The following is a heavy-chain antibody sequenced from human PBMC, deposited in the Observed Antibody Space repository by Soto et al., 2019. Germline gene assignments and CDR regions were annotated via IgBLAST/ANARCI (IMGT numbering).Heavy chain of an antibody. D-gene: IGHD2-15*01. CDR3: ARANRPGWRYYYYYGMDV. CDR2: ISSSSSYI. CDR1: GFTFSSYS. J-gene: IGHJ6*02. V-gene: IGHV3-21*01. Sequence: EVQLVESGGGLVKPGGSLRLSCAASGFTFSSYSMNWVRQAPGKGLEWVSSISSSSSYIYYADSVKGRFTISRDNAKNALYLQMNGRGAEDTAGYYCARANRPGWRYYYYYGMDVWGQGTTVTVSS.